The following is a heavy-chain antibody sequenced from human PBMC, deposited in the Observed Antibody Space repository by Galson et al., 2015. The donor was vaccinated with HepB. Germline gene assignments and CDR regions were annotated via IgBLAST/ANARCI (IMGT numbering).Heavy chain of an antibody. CDR2: ISTYHGNT. V-gene: IGHV1-18*01. CDR1: GYTFSSLG. D-gene: IGHD3-16*02. J-gene: IGHJ4*02. CDR3: ARGGHLGELSSFDY. Sequence: SVKVSCKASGYTFSSLGISWVRQAPGQGLEWMGWISTYHGNTNYVQKFQGRVTMTTDTSPNTVHMELRSLRSDDTAVYYCARGGHLGELSSFDYWGQGTLVTVSS.